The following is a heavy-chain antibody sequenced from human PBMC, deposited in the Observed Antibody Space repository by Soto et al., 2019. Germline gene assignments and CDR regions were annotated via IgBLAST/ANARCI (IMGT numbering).Heavy chain of an antibody. CDR3: AREIVTTGEYYFDS. CDR1: GFTVSSNY. J-gene: IGHJ4*02. Sequence: PGGSLRLSCAASGFTVSSNYMSWVRQAPGKGLEWVSVIYSGGSTYYADSVKGRFTISRDTAKNTLYLQMNSLRAEDTAVYYCAREIVTTGEYYFDSWGLGTLVTVSS. CDR2: IYSGGST. V-gene: IGHV3-53*01. D-gene: IGHD1-1*01.